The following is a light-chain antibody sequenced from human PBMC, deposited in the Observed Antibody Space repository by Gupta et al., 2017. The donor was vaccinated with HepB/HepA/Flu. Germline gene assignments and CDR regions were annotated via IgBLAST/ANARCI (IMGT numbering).Light chain of an antibody. V-gene: IGKV1-9*01. Sequence: DIQLTQSPSSLSASVGDRVTITCRASQGISSYLAWYQQNPGKAPKLLIYAASTLKSGVPSRFSGSGSGTEFTLTISSLQPEDFATYYCQQHNSYPPTFGGGTKVEIK. CDR2: AAS. J-gene: IGKJ4*01. CDR3: QQHNSYPPT. CDR1: QGISSY.